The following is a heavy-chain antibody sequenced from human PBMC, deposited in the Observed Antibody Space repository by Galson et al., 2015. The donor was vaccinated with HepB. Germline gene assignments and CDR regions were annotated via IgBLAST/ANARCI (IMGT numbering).Heavy chain of an antibody. Sequence: SLRLSCAASGFTFSNAWMSWVRQAPGKGLEWVGRIKSKTDGGTTDYAAPVKGRFTISRDDSKNTLYLQMNSLKTEDTAVYYCTTPRVVVAGEVIDYWGQGTLVTVSS. CDR3: TTPRVVVAGEVIDY. V-gene: IGHV3-15*01. D-gene: IGHD2-15*01. CDR1: GFTFSNAW. J-gene: IGHJ4*02. CDR2: IKSKTDGGTT.